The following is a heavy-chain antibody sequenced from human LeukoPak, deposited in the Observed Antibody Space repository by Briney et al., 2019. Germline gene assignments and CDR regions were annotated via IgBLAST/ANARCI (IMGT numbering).Heavy chain of an antibody. D-gene: IGHD3-10*01. CDR2: ISFDGAYR. CDR1: GFTSSA. CDR3: AKDQQGGAGSGRFDY. V-gene: IGHV3-30*04. J-gene: IGHJ4*02. Sequence: KPGGSLRLSCAASGFTSSAIHWVRQSPGKGLEWLAIISFDGAYRYYADSVKGRFTISRDISKNTFYLQMSSLTADDAALYYCAKDQQGGAGSGRFDYWGQGTLVTVSS.